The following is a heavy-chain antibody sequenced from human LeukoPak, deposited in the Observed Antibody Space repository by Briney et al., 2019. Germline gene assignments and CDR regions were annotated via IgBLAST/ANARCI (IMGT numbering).Heavy chain of an antibody. Sequence: HSGGSLRLSCAASGFTFSSFAMHWVRQAPGKGLEWVAVISYDGSNKYYADSVKGRFTISRDNSKNTLYLQMNSLRAEDTAVYYCATHGGGYSYGLHYFDYWGQGTLVTVSS. V-gene: IGHV3-30-3*01. CDR1: GFTFSSFA. J-gene: IGHJ4*02. CDR2: ISYDGSNK. D-gene: IGHD5-18*01. CDR3: ATHGGGYSYGLHYFDY.